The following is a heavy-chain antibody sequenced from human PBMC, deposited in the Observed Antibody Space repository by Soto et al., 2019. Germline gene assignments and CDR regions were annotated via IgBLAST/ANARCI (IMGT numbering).Heavy chain of an antibody. CDR3: ARGEMATMRGTSDY. Sequence: EVQLVESGGGLVQPGGSLRLSCAASGFTFSSYDMHWVRQATGKGLEWVSSISSSSSYIYYADSVKGRFTISRDNAKNSLYLQMNSLRAEDTAVYYCARGEMATMRGTSDYWGQGTLVTVSS. CDR2: ISSSSSYI. V-gene: IGHV3-21*01. CDR1: GFTFSSYD. D-gene: IGHD2-2*01. J-gene: IGHJ4*02.